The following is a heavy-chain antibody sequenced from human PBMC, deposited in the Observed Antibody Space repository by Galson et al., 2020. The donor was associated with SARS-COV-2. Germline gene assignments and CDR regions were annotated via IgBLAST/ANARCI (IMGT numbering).Heavy chain of an antibody. CDR2: ISGSGGST. J-gene: IGHJ6*02. CDR1: GFTFSSYA. CDR3: AKDTAGTDRSYYYYYGMDV. V-gene: IGHV3-23*01. D-gene: IGHD6-13*01. Sequence: GESLKISCAASGFTFSSYAMSWVRQAPGKGLEWVLAISGSGGSTYYAHSVKGRFTISRDNSKNTLYLQMNSLRAEDTAVYYCAKDTAGTDRSYYYYYGMDVWGQGTTVTVSS.